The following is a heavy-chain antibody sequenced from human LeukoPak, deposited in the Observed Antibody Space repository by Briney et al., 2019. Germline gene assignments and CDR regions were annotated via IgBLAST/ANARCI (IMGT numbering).Heavy chain of an antibody. V-gene: IGHV4-4*07. CDR3: ARDRLGKRGYYFDY. CDR1: GGSISSYY. Sequence: NTSETLSLTCTVSGGSISSYYWSWIRQPAGKGLEWIGRIYTSGSTNYNPSLKSRVTMSVDTSKNQFSLKLSSVTAADTAVYYCARDRLGKRGYYFDYWGQGTLVTVSS. J-gene: IGHJ4*02. D-gene: IGHD1-26*01. CDR2: IYTSGST.